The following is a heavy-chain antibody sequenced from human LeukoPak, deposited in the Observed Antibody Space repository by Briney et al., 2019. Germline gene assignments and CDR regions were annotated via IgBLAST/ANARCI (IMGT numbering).Heavy chain of an antibody. J-gene: IGHJ6*03. CDR3: ARITLMVRGVILPPYYYYYMDV. V-gene: IGHV3-11*04. CDR2: ISSSGSTI. D-gene: IGHD3-10*01. CDR1: GFTFSVYY. Sequence: GGSLRLSCAASGFTFSVYYMSWIRQAPGKGLEWVSYISSSGSTIYYADSVKGRFTISRDNAKNSLYLQMNSLRAEDTAVYYCARITLMVRGVILPPYYYYYMDVWGKGTTVTVSS.